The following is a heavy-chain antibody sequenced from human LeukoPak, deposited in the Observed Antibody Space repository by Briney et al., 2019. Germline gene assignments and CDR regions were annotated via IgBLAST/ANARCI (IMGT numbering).Heavy chain of an antibody. V-gene: IGHV3-23*01. CDR1: GFTFSSYA. D-gene: IGHD3-22*01. CDR3: ASGGDYYDSSGKGDY. CDR2: ISGSGGST. J-gene: IGHJ4*02. Sequence: GGPLRLSCAASGFTFSSYAMSWVRQAPGKGLEWVSAISGSGGSTYYADSVKGRFTISRDNSKNTLYLQMNSLRAEDTAVYYCASGGDYYDSSGKGDYWGQGTLVTVSS.